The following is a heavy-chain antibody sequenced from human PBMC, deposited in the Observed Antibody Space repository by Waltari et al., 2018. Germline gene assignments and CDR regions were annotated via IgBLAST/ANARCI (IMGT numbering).Heavy chain of an antibody. D-gene: IGHD2-2*01. CDR3: ARVPAAIPLYYMDV. CDR1: GYTFTSYA. J-gene: IGHJ6*03. CDR2: MNPNSGNT. Sequence: QVQLVQSGAEVKKPGASVKVSCKASGYTFTSYAMHWVRQATGQGLEWMGWMNPNSGNTGYAQKFQGRVTMTRNTSISTAYMELSSLRSEDTAVYYCARVPAAIPLYYMDVWGKGTTVTVSS. V-gene: IGHV1-8*02.